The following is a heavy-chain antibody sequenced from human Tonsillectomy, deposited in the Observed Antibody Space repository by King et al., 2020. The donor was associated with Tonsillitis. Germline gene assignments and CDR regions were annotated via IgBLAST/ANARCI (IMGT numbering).Heavy chain of an antibody. Sequence: VQLQESGPGLVKPSQTLSLTCSVSGGSISGGAYYWSWIRHLPGKGLEWIGYIYDSEHTYYKPSLKSRLTISGDTSKNQFSLRLTSVTAADTAVYYCARYEGGVFDPWGQGTLVTVSS. D-gene: IGHD2-15*01. CDR1: GGSISGGAYY. CDR3: ARYEGGVFDP. CDR2: IYDSEHT. J-gene: IGHJ5*02. V-gene: IGHV4-31*03.